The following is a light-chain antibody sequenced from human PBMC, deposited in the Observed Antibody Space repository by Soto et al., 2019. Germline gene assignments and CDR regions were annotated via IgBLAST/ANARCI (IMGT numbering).Light chain of an antibody. CDR3: SSYTSSSTYV. V-gene: IGLV2-14*01. J-gene: IGLJ1*01. CDR1: STDVGGRNY. Sequence: QSVLTQPASVSGSPGQSITISCTGTSTDVGGRNYVSWYQQHPGKAPKVIIYEVTNRPSGISNRFSGSKSGNTASLTISGLQAEDEADYYCSSYTSSSTYVFGTGTKLTVL. CDR2: EVT.